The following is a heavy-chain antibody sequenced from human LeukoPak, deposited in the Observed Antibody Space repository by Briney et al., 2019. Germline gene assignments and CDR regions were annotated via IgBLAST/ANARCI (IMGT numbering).Heavy chain of an antibody. J-gene: IGHJ4*02. D-gene: IGHD1-26*01. CDR2: FDPEDGET. V-gene: IGHV1-24*01. CDR1: GYTVTELS. CDR3: ATGLFYEKWEPYYFDY. Sequence: GASVKVSCTVSGYTVTELSMHWVRQAPGKGLEWMGGFDPEDGETIYAQKFQGRVTMTEDTSTDTAYMELSSLRSEDTAVYYCATGLFYEKWEPYYFDYWGQGTLVTVSS.